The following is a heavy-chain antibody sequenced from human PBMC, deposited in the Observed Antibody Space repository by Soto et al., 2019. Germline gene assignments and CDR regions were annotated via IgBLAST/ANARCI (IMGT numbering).Heavy chain of an antibody. J-gene: IGHJ6*02. CDR2: INPSGGST. D-gene: IGHD6-13*01. CDR1: GGTFSSYA. Sequence: VKVSCKASGGTFSSYAMSWVRQAPEQGLEWLGIINPSGGSTTYAQKFQGRVTMTRDTSTSTVYTEVSSLRFEDTAVYYCAREAIAAAGNYYYGMDVWGQGTTVTVSS. CDR3: AREAIAAAGNYYYGMDV. V-gene: IGHV1-46*01.